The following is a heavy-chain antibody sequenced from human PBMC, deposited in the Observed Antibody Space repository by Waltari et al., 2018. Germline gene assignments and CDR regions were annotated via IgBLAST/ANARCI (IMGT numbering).Heavy chain of an antibody. V-gene: IGHV3-33*01. J-gene: IGHJ4*02. D-gene: IGHD6-19*01. CDR1: GFTFSSYG. CDR2: IWYDGSNK. CDR3: AREHSSGWYDFDY. Sequence: QVQLVESGGGVVQTGRSLRLSCAASGFTFSSYGMHWVRQAPGKGLEGVAVIWYDGSNKYYADSVKGRFTISRDNSKNTLYLQMNSLRAEDTAVYYCAREHSSGWYDFDYWGQGTLVTVSS.